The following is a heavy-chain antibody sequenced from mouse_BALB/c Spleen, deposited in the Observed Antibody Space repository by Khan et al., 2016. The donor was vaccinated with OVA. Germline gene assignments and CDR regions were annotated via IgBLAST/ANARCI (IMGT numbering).Heavy chain of an antibody. CDR2: INSDGTYT. Sequence: EVELVESGGDLVKPGGFLKLSCAASGFTFSNYGMSWVRQIPDKRLEWVATINSDGTYTYYPDSVKGRFTISRNNAKNTLYLEMSSLKSEDTAMYYCASHLTGSFAYWGQGTLVTVSA. D-gene: IGHD4-1*01. J-gene: IGHJ3*01. V-gene: IGHV5-6*01. CDR1: GFTFSNYG. CDR3: ASHLTGSFAY.